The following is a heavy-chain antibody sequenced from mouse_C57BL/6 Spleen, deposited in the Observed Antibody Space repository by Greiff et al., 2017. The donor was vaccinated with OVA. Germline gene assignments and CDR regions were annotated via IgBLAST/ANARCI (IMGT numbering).Heavy chain of an antibody. Sequence: QVQLQQPGAELVKPGASVKVYCKASGYTFTSYWMHWVKQRPGQGLEWIGRIHPSDSDTNYNQKFKGKATLTVDKSSSTAYMQLSSLTSEDSAVYYCAIGIYDVPSGAMDYWGQGTSVTVSS. J-gene: IGHJ4*01. CDR1: GYTFTSYW. V-gene: IGHV1-74*01. D-gene: IGHD2-3*01. CDR3: AIGIYDVPSGAMDY. CDR2: IHPSDSDT.